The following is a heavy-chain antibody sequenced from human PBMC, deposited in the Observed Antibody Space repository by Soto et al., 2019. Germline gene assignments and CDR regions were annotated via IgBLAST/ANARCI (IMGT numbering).Heavy chain of an antibody. D-gene: IGHD6-19*01. J-gene: IGHJ6*02. Sequence: SETLSLSCTVSGASISRYYWSWIRQSPGKGLEWIGYLYNTGSTIYNPSLKRRVTISVDTSKNQFSLKMNSVTAADTAVYYCARVQAVPGIYNYYGLDVWGQGTTVTVSS. V-gene: IGHV4-59*01. CDR3: ARVQAVPGIYNYYGLDV. CDR2: LYNTGST. CDR1: GASISRYY.